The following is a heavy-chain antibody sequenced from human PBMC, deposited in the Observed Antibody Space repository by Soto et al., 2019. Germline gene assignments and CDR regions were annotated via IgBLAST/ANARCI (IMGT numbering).Heavy chain of an antibody. CDR3: ARGGLGYCSSTSCYTTQYYGMDV. J-gene: IGHJ6*02. V-gene: IGHV5-51*01. CDR1: GYSFTSYW. D-gene: IGHD2-2*02. CDR2: IYPGDSDT. Sequence: GESLKISCKGSGYSFTSYWIGWVRQMPGKGLEWMGIIYPGDSDTRYSPSFQGQVTISADKSISTAYLQWSSLKASDTAMYYCARGGLGYCSSTSCYTTQYYGMDVWGQGTTVTVSS.